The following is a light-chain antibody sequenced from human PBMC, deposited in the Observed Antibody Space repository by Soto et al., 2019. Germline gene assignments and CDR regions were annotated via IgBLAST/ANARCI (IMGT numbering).Light chain of an antibody. J-gene: IGKJ1*01. V-gene: IGKV3-20*01. CDR3: QQYDTSPRT. CDR1: QSVSSNY. CDR2: GAS. Sequence: EIVLTQSPGTLSLSPGERATLSCRARQSVSSNYLAWYQQKRGQAPRLHIYGASSRATGIPTRFSGSGSGTDFTLTISRLEPEDFAVYYCQQYDTSPRTFGQGTKVEI.